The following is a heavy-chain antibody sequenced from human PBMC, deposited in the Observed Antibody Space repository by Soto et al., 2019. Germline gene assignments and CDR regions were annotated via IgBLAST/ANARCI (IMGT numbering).Heavy chain of an antibody. Sequence: VQLVQSGDEVKRPGASVKVSCKTSGYTFTSYGVTWVRQAPGQGLEWMAWISVHSGKTKFAESLRGRVTLTTDTSTSTAYMELRRLRSDDTAVYYWARDDFGVALFYYHGMDVWGQGTTVIVSS. D-gene: IGHD3-3*01. J-gene: IGHJ6*02. V-gene: IGHV1-18*01. CDR2: ISVHSGKT. CDR3: ARDDFGVALFYYHGMDV. CDR1: GYTFTSYG.